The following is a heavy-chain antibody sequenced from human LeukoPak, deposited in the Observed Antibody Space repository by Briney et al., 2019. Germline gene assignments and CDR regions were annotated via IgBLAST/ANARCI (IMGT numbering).Heavy chain of an antibody. CDR2: ITGSGDST. CDR3: AKSPDSSGYSPYYFDY. V-gene: IGHV3-23*01. J-gene: IGHJ4*02. D-gene: IGHD3-22*01. Sequence: GGSLRLSCAASGFTFNNYAMSWVRQAPGKGLEWVSAITGSGDSTYYADSAKGRFTISRDNSKNTLYLRMNSLRTEDTAVYYCAKSPDSSGYSPYYFDYWGQGTLVTVSS. CDR1: GFTFNNYA.